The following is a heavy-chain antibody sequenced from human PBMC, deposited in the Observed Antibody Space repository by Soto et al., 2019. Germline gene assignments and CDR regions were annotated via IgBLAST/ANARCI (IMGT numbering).Heavy chain of an antibody. D-gene: IGHD3-16*01. J-gene: IGHJ4*02. CDR1: GGSIGTFW. Sequence: QVQLQESGPGLLEPSETLSLTCTVSGGSIGTFWWSWIRQPPGKGLEWIGYISYDGSTSYNPSLKSRVTISVDPSKSQFSLKLTSVTAADTAVYYCARDVRESVWLDFKSWGQGTLVTVSS. CDR2: ISYDGST. CDR3: ARDVRESVWLDFKS. V-gene: IGHV4-59*13.